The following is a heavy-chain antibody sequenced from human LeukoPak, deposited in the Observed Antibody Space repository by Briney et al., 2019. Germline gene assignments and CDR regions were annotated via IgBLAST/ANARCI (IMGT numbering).Heavy chain of an antibody. J-gene: IGHJ3*01. CDR3: TRDLRIAMIADAFDL. Sequence: PGGSLRLSCAASGFTFSSYWMSWVRQAPGKGLEWVSFISSSSGYIFYADSMKGRFTISRDNAKNSLYLQMNSLRAEDTAIYYCTRDLRIAMIADAFDLWGQGTMVTVSS. CDR2: ISSSSGYI. D-gene: IGHD3-22*01. V-gene: IGHV3-21*01. CDR1: GFTFSSYW.